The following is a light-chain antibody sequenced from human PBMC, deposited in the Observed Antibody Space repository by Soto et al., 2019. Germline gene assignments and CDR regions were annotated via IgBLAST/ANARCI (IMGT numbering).Light chain of an antibody. CDR3: QVSEI. J-gene: IGLJ2*01. Sequence: VLTQPPSVSVAPGQTARISCGGKNIGSKTVHWYQQRPGQAPVLVVYDETDRPSGIPERFSGSNYGNTATLIIKRVAAGDEADYYCQVSEIFGGGTQLTVL. CDR2: DET. CDR1: NIGSKT. V-gene: IGLV3-21*02.